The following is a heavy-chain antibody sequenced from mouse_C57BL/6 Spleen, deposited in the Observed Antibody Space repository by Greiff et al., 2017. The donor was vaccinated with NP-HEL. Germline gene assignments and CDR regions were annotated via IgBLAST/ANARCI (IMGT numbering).Heavy chain of an antibody. CDR3: ARGYYGSSYDGYFDY. Sequence: EVKLVESGGDLVKPGGSLKLSCAASGFTFSSYGMSWVRQTPDKRLEWVATISSGGSYTYYPDSVKGRFTISRDNAKNTLYLQMSSLKSEDTAMYYCARGYYGSSYDGYFDYWGQGTTLTVSS. CDR1: GFTFSSYG. CDR2: ISSGGSYT. J-gene: IGHJ2*01. D-gene: IGHD1-1*01. V-gene: IGHV5-6*02.